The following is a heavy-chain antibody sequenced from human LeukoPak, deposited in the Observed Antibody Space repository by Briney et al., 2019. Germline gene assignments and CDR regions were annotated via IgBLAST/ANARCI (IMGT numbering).Heavy chain of an antibody. V-gene: IGHV3-23*01. CDR3: AKDIRGPPPRERAFDI. J-gene: IGHJ3*02. CDR1: GFTFSSYA. Sequence: GGSLRLSCAASGFTFSSYAMSWVRPAPGKGLEWVSAISGSGGSTYYADSVKGRFTISRDNSKNTLYLQMNSLRAEDTAVYYCAKDIRGPPPRERAFDIWGQGTMVTVSS. CDR2: ISGSGGST. D-gene: IGHD1-26*01.